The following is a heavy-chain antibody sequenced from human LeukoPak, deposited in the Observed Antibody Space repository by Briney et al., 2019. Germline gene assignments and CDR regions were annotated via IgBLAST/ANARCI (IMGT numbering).Heavy chain of an antibody. Sequence: PGDSLRLSCAASGFTFSSYSMNWVRQAPGKGLEWVSSISSSAFYINYADSVKGRLTISRDNAKNSLFLQMNSLRADDTAMYYCARDPEGGEMATTVDYWGQGTLVTVSS. J-gene: IGHJ4*02. V-gene: IGHV3-21*01. D-gene: IGHD5-24*01. CDR1: GFTFSSYS. CDR2: ISSSAFYI. CDR3: ARDPEGGEMATTVDY.